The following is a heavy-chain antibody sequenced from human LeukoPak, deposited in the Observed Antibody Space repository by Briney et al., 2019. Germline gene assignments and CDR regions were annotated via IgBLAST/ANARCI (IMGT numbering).Heavy chain of an antibody. Sequence: ASVKVSCKASGYTFTSYDINWVRQATGQGLEWMGWMNPNSGNTGYAQKFQGRVTMTRNTSISTAYMELSSLRSEDTAVYYCAXXXXXXXXLLTPYYYGMDVWGQGTTVTVSS. CDR1: GYTFTSYD. J-gene: IGHJ6*02. CDR2: MNPNSGNT. CDR3: AXXXXXXXXLLTPYYYGMDV. V-gene: IGHV1-8*01. D-gene: IGHD7-27*01.